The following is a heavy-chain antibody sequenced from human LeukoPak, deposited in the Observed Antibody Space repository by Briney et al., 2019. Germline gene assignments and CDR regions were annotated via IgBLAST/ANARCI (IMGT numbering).Heavy chain of an antibody. V-gene: IGHV4-39*07. CDR3: ARDPAYGDYIGGFDP. CDR2: IYSTGTP. CDR1: GASISSGTYY. D-gene: IGHD4-17*01. J-gene: IGHJ5*02. Sequence: SETLSLTCTVSGASISSGTYYWGWIRQPPGRGLEWIGSIYSTGTPYYDPSLKSRVAISADTSKNQFSLKLSSVTAADTAVYYCARDPAYGDYIGGFDPWGQGTLVTVSS.